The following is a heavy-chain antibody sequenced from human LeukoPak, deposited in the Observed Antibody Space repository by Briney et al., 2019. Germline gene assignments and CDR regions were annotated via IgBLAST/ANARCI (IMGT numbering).Heavy chain of an antibody. CDR3: ARDWLGFGAFDI. CDR2: ISGSGGST. V-gene: IGHV3-23*01. J-gene: IGHJ3*02. CDR1: GFTFSSYA. D-gene: IGHD3-3*01. Sequence: PGGSLRLSCAASGFTFSSYAMSWVRQAPGKGLEWVSAISGSGGSTYYADSVKGRFTISRDNSKNTLYLQMNSLRAEDTAVYYCARDWLGFGAFDIWGQGTMVTVSS.